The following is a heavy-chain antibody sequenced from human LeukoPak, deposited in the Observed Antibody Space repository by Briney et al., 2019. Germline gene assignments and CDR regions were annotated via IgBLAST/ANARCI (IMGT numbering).Heavy chain of an antibody. CDR2: IYHSGST. Sequence: PSGTLSLTCADSGGSISSSNWWSWVRQPPGKGLEWIGEIYHSGSTNYNPSLKSRVTISVDKSKNQFSLKLSSVTAADTAVYYCARGIAARPELFWFDPWGQGTLVTVSS. V-gene: IGHV4-4*02. J-gene: IGHJ5*02. D-gene: IGHD6-6*01. CDR1: GGSISSSNW. CDR3: ARGIAARPELFWFDP.